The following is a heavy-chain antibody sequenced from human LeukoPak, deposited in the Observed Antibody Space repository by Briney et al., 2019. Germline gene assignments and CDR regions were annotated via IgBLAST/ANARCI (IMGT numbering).Heavy chain of an antibody. J-gene: IGHJ4*01. CDR1: GVSISSSSYH. CDR3: ARSDIWGSYRFLDY. Sequence: SETLSLTCTVSGVSISSSSYHWGWICQPPGKGLEWIGSVYHSGNTYYNPSLKSRVTISVDTSKNQVSLKLSSVTAADTAVYYCARSDIWGSYRFLDYWGRGIQVTVSS. V-gene: IGHV4-39*07. CDR2: VYHSGNT. D-gene: IGHD3-16*02.